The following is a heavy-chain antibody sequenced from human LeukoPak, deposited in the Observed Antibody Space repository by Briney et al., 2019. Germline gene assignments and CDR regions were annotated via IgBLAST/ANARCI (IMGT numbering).Heavy chain of an antibody. CDR2: ISWNSGSI. J-gene: IGHJ5*02. CDR3: AKGAYSSSWYGWFDP. V-gene: IGHV3-9*01. CDR1: GFTFDDYA. D-gene: IGHD6-13*01. Sequence: GRSLRLSCAAFGFTFDDYAMHWVRQAPGKGLEWVSGISWNSGSIGYADSVKGRFTISRDNAKNSLYLQMNSLRAEDTALYYCAKGAYSSSWYGWFDPWGQGTLVTVSS.